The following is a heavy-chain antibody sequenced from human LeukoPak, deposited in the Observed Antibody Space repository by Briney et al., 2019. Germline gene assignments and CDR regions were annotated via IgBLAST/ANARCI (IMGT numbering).Heavy chain of an antibody. J-gene: IGHJ4*02. V-gene: IGHV3-20*04. CDR1: GVTFADHG. CDR3: ARDLSSSWYSLAY. D-gene: IGHD6-13*01. CDR2: INWDGEAT. Sequence: PGGSLRLSCAASGVTFADHGMSWVRQVPGKGLEWVSGINWDGEATGYADSVKGRFTISRDNAKKSLYLEMNSLRDDDTALYYCARDLSSSWYSLAYWGKGTLVTVSS.